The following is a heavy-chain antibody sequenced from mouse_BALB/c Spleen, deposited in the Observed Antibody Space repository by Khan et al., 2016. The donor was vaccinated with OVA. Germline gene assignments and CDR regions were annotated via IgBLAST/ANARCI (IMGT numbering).Heavy chain of an antibody. Sequence: QVQLQQSGPGLVAPSQSLSITCTVSGFSLTSYGVHWVRQPPGKGLEWLGVLWAGGSTNYNSALMSRLSNSKDNSKNQVFLKMNSLQTDDTAMYYCARPYYGSAWFAYWGQGTLVTVSA. V-gene: IGHV2-9*02. D-gene: IGHD1-1*01. CDR1: GFSLTSYG. J-gene: IGHJ3*01. CDR3: ARPYYGSAWFAY. CDR2: LWAGGST.